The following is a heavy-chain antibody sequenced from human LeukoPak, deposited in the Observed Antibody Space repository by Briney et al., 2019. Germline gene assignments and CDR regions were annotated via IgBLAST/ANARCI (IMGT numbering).Heavy chain of an antibody. J-gene: IGHJ4*02. Sequence: KPSETLSLTCTVSGVSISSSSYYWGWIRQPPGKGLEWIGSIYYSGSTYYNPSLKSRVTISVDTSKNQFSLKLSSVTAADTAVYYCARDLATEGVDYWGQGTLVTVSS. D-gene: IGHD1-26*01. CDR3: ARDLATEGVDY. CDR2: IYYSGST. CDR1: GVSISSSSYY. V-gene: IGHV4-39*07.